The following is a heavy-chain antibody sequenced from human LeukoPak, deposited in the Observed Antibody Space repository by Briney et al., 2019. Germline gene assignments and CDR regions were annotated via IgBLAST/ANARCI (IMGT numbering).Heavy chain of an antibody. CDR1: GDSVSSNNAA. CDR3: ARGVIAAGGNDFDY. V-gene: IGHV6-1*01. Sequence: SQTLSLTCAISGDSVSSNNAAWNWIRQSSSRGLEWLGRTYYRSKWYNDYAVSVQSRITINPDASKNQFSLQLNSVTAADTAVYYCARGVIAAGGNDFDYWGQGTLVTVSS. D-gene: IGHD6-13*01. J-gene: IGHJ4*02. CDR2: TYYRSKWYN.